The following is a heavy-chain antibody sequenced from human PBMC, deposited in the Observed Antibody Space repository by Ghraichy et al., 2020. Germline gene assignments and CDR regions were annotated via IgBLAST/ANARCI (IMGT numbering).Heavy chain of an antibody. D-gene: IGHD6-13*01. V-gene: IGHV4-59*01. CDR1: GGSISSYY. J-gene: IGHJ6*02. Sequence: SETLSLTCTVSGGSISSYYWSWIRQPPGKGLEWIGYIYYSGSTNYNPSLKSRVTISVDTSKNQFSLKLSSVTAADTAVYYCARCEGYSSSWYRGDYYGMDVWGQGTTVTVSS. CDR3: ARCEGYSSSWYRGDYYGMDV. CDR2: IYYSGST.